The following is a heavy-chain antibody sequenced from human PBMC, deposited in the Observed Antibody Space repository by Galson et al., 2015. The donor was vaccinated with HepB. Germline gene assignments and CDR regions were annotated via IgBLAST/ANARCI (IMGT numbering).Heavy chain of an antibody. D-gene: IGHD2-21*02. CDR3: ARDLPWGDKAFDS. J-gene: IGHJ4*02. Sequence: SLRLSCAASGFSFSNSSLNWVRQAPGKGLEWVSYISRSAAITYYADSVQGRFTISRDDAKNSLCLQMSSLRDDDTAAYYCARDLPWGDKAFDSWGQGTLVTVSS. CDR2: ISRSAAIT. CDR1: GFSFSNSS. V-gene: IGHV3-48*02.